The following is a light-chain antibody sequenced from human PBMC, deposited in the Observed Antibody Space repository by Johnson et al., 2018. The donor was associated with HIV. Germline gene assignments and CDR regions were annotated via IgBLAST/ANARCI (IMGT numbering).Light chain of an antibody. Sequence: QSVLTQPPSVSAAPGQKVTISCSGSSSDMGYYAVSWYQQLPGTAPKLLIYDNNKRPSGIPDRFSGSKSGTSATLGITGLQTGDEADYYCGTWDSSLSAGGYVFGTGTKVTVL. CDR2: DNN. J-gene: IGLJ1*01. CDR1: SSDMGYYA. V-gene: IGLV1-51*01. CDR3: GTWDSSLSAGGYV.